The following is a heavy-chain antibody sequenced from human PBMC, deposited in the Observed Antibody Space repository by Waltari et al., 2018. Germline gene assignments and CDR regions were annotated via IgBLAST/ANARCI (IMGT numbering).Heavy chain of an antibody. CDR2: IYYSGST. CDR1: GGSIRSGGYY. V-gene: IGHV4-39*01. CDR3: ARHWKRSGYRFDP. J-gene: IGHJ5*02. D-gene: IGHD5-12*01. Sequence: QLRLQESGPGLVKPSETLSLTCPVSGGSIRSGGYYWGWIRQSPGKGLEWIGSIYYSGSTHYNPTLESRVTISGDTSKNQFSLKVSSVTAADTAVYYCARHWKRSGYRFDPWGQGTLVTVSS.